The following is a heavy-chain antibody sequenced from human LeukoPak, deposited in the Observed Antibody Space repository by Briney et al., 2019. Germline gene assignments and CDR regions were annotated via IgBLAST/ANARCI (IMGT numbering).Heavy chain of an antibody. J-gene: IGHJ4*02. CDR1: GYSFTSYW. D-gene: IGHD3-22*01. Sequence: PWRSLRISCKGSGYSFTSYWISWVRQMPGKGLEWMGRIDPSDSYNNYSPSFQGHVTISADKSISTAYLLWSSLKASDTAMYYCAFGYYYDSSGYYRPFDYWGQGTLVTVAS. CDR2: IDPSDSYN. CDR3: AFGYYYDSSGYYRPFDY. V-gene: IGHV5-10-1*01.